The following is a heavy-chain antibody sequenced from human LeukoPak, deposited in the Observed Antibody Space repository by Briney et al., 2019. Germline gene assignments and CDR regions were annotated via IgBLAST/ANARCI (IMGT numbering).Heavy chain of an antibody. CDR2: INPSTGGT. Sequence: ASVKVSCKASGYTFGGDYVHWVRQAPGQGLEWMGRINPSTGGTTYAQKFQGRVTMTRDTSVSTAYMELNRLTSDDTAVYFCARDRNLYSGSFASWGQGTLVTVSS. J-gene: IGHJ4*02. CDR1: GYTFGGDY. D-gene: IGHD1-26*01. CDR3: ARDRNLYSGSFAS. V-gene: IGHV1-2*06.